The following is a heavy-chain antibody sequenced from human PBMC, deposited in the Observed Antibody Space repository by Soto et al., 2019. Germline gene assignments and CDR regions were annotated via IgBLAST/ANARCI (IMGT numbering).Heavy chain of an antibody. V-gene: IGHV4-39*01. CDR3: ARQEAGGSGRDLNYFDY. Sequence: QLQLQESGPGLVKPSETLSLTRTVSGGSISSSSYYWGWIRQPPGKGLEWIGSIYYSGSTYYNPSLKSRVTISVDTSKNQFSLKLSSVTAADTAVYYCARQEAGGSGRDLNYFDYWGQGTLVTVSS. CDR1: GGSISSSSYY. J-gene: IGHJ4*02. D-gene: IGHD3-10*01. CDR2: IYYSGST.